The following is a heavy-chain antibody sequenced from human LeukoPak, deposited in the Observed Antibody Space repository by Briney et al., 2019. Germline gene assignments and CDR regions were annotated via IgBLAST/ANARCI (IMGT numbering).Heavy chain of an antibody. V-gene: IGHV4-59*02. Sequence: SETLSLTCSVTGASVSSDYWNWIRQSPGRGLEWIGYTHYRGDINYNPSLKSRLTMSVDASSNQVSLKLSSVTAADAAVYYCGRNLGSGSDHWGQGTLVTVSS. CDR1: GASVSSDY. J-gene: IGHJ4*02. CDR3: GRNLGSGSDH. CDR2: THYRGDI. D-gene: IGHD3-10*01.